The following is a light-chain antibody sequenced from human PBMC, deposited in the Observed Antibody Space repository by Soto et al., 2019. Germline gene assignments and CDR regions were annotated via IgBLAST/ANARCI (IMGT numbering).Light chain of an antibody. CDR1: SSNIGAGYD. J-gene: IGLJ3*02. CDR3: QSYDSSLSGWV. CDR2: GNS. V-gene: IGLV1-40*01. Sequence: QSVLTQPPSVSGAPGQRVTISCTGSSSNIGAGYDVHWYQQLPGTAPKLLIYGNSNRPSGVPDRFSGSKSGTSASLAITGLQAGDEADYYCQSYDSSLSGWVFGGGTKDTVL.